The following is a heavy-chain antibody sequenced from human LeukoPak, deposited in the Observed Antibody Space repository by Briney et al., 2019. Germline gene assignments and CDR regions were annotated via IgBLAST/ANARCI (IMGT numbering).Heavy chain of an antibody. Sequence: GGSLRLSCAASGFTFSSYSMNWVRQAPGKGLEWVSSISSSSSYIYYADSVKGRFTISRDNAKKSLYMQMNSLRAEGTAGYYCAREGDYYDSSGYYPQLLDYWGQGTLVTVSS. V-gene: IGHV3-21*01. D-gene: IGHD3-22*01. CDR3: AREGDYYDSSGYYPQLLDY. CDR1: GFTFSSYS. J-gene: IGHJ4*02. CDR2: ISSSSSYI.